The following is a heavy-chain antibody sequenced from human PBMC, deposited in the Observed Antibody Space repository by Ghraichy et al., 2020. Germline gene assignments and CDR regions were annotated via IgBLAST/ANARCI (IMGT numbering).Heavy chain of an antibody. J-gene: IGHJ4*02. CDR2: IIPIFGTA. D-gene: IGHD3-10*01. CDR1: GGTFSSYA. Sequence: SVKVSCKASGGTFSSYAISWVRQAPGQGLEWMGGIIPIFGTANYAQKFQGRVTITTDESTSTAYMELSSLRSEDTAVYYCARGPGLWFGTYLDYWGQGTLVTVSS. V-gene: IGHV1-69*05. CDR3: ARGPGLWFGTYLDY.